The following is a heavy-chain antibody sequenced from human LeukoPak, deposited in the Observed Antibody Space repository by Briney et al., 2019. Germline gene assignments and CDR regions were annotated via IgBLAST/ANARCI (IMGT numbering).Heavy chain of an antibody. CDR3: ARGFYGDYRGINLNYFDY. J-gene: IGHJ4*02. D-gene: IGHD4-17*01. V-gene: IGHV1-69*13. Sequence: SVKVSCKASGGTFSSYAISWVRQAPGQGFERMGGIIPIFGTANYAQKFQGRVTITADESTSTAYMELSSLRSEDTAVYYCARGFYGDYRGINLNYFDYWGQGTLVTVSS. CDR2: IIPIFGTA. CDR1: GGTFSSYA.